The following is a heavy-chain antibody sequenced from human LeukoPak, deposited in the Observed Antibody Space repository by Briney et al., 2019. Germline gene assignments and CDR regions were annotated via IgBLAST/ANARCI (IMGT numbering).Heavy chain of an antibody. V-gene: IGHV4-39*01. Sequence: PSETLSLTCSMPSGSITAIDNHYWGWIRQPPGKGLEWIGSINRGGHTYYNPPLESRFTISVDTSKNQFSLMVTSVTAADTAVYYCAGQRAWFGEWAFDYWGPGTLVTVSS. CDR2: INRGGHT. J-gene: IGHJ4*02. CDR3: AGQRAWFGEWAFDY. D-gene: IGHD3-10*01. CDR1: SGSITAIDNHY.